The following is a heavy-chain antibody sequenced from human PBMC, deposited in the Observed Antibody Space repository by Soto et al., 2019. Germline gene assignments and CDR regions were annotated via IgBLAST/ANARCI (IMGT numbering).Heavy chain of an antibody. CDR1: GFTFSSYW. V-gene: IGHV3-7*01. Sequence: EGQLVESGGGLVQPGDSLRLSCAASGFTFSSYWMTWVRQAPGKGLEWVANIGLDGSEKHFVDSVKGRFTISRDNAKNSLYLQMNFLRVEDTAIYYCARGGSDMDVWGKGTTVTVSS. CDR2: IGLDGSEK. J-gene: IGHJ6*03. CDR3: ARGGSDMDV. D-gene: IGHD3-10*01.